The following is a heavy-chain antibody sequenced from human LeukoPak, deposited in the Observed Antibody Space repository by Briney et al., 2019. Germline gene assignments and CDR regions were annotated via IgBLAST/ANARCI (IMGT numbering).Heavy chain of an antibody. J-gene: IGHJ6*02. D-gene: IGHD2-2*01. Sequence: TLSLTCGVSGGSITSTNYWAWVRQPPGKALELLSIIYWDDDNRYSPSLKSRLTITKDTSSNQVVLTMTNMDPVDTATYYCAHKPDAFYAMDVWGRGTAVTVSS. V-gene: IGHV2-5*02. CDR3: AHKPDAFYAMDV. CDR1: GGSITSTNY. CDR2: IYWDDDN.